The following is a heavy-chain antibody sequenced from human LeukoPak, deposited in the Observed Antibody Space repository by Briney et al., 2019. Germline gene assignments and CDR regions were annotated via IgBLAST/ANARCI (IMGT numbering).Heavy chain of an antibody. CDR1: GFTFSTYA. J-gene: IGHJ4*02. Sequence: GGSLRLSCAASGFTFSTYAMNWVRQAPGKGLDWVSGISGSGGTTYYADSVKGRFTISRDDSKNTAYLQMNSLKIEDTAVYYCISRRDCASTSCYVASDFDYWGQGTLVTVSS. V-gene: IGHV3-23*01. CDR2: ISGSGGTT. CDR3: ISRRDCASTSCYVASDFDY. D-gene: IGHD2-2*01.